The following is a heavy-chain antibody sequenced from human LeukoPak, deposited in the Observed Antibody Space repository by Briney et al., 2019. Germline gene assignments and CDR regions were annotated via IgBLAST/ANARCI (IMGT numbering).Heavy chain of an antibody. CDR3: ARVAVAGTEDY. Sequence: ASVKVSCKASGYTFTGYYMHWVRQAPGQGLEWMGWINPNSGGTNYAQKFQGRVTMTRNTSISTAYMELSSLRSEDTAVYYCARVAVAGTEDYWGQGTLVTVSS. CDR2: INPNSGGT. D-gene: IGHD6-19*01. J-gene: IGHJ4*02. CDR1: GYTFTGYY. V-gene: IGHV1-2*02.